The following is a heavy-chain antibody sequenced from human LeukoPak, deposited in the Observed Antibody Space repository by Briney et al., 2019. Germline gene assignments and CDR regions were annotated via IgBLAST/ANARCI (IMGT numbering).Heavy chain of an antibody. V-gene: IGHV3-48*01. Sequence: GSLRLSCAASGFTFSSYSMNWVRQAPGKGLEWVSYISSSSSTIYYADSVKGRFTISRDNAKNTLYLQMNSLRAEDTAVYYCAKPARTDYADYWGQGTLVTVSS. D-gene: IGHD1-14*01. J-gene: IGHJ4*02. CDR1: GFTFSSYS. CDR2: ISSSSSTI. CDR3: AKPARTDYADY.